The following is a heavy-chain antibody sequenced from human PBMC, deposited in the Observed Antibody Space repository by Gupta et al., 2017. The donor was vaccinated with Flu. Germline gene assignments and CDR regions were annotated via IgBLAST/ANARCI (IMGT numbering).Heavy chain of an antibody. Sequence: EVQLVESGGGLVQPGGSLRLSCAASGFTFSSYWMSWVRQAPGKGLEWVANIKQDGSEKYYVDSVKGRFTISRDNAKNSLYLQMNSLRAEDTAVYYCASPYNNNYYDSSQDWFDPWGQGTLVTVSS. V-gene: IGHV3-7*02. CDR2: IKQDGSEK. CDR1: GFTFSSYW. D-gene: IGHD3-22*01. CDR3: ASPYNNNYYDSSQDWFDP. J-gene: IGHJ5*02.